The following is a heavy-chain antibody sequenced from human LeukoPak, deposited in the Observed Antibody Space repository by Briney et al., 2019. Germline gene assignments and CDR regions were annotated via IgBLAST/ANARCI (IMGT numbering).Heavy chain of an antibody. CDR2: ISSDGTNK. J-gene: IGHJ4*02. D-gene: IGHD3-10*01. CDR3: AKEDFGGSYFDY. CDR1: GFTFSSYG. Sequence: GGSLRLSCAPSGFTFSSYGMHWVRQAPGKGLEWVAAISSDGTNKLYADSVEGRFTISRDHSKNTLYLQMNSLRPEDTSMYYCAKEDFGGSYFDYWGQGTLATVSS. V-gene: IGHV3-30*18.